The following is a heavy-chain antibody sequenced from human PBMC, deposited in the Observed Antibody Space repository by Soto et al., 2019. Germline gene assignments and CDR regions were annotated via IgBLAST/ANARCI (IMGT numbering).Heavy chain of an antibody. J-gene: IGHJ6*02. V-gene: IGHV1-69*02. CDR1: GGTFSSYT. CDR3: ARSKIKGRGYSYGEASYYGMDV. CDR2: IIPILGIA. Sequence: GASVKVSCKASGGTFSSYTISWVRQAPGQGLEWMGRIIPILGIANYAQKFQGRVTITADKSTSTAYMELSSLRSEDTAVYFCARSKIKGRGYSYGEASYYGMDVWGQGTTVTVSS. D-gene: IGHD5-18*01.